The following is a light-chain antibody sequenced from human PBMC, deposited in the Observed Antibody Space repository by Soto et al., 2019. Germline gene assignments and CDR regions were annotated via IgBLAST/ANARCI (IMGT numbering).Light chain of an antibody. V-gene: IGLV2-14*01. CDR2: GVS. CDR1: GSDVGNYNY. Sequence: QSVLTQPASVSGSPGQSITISCTGTGSDVGNYNYVSWYQQHPGKAPKLIIYGVSNRPSGVSNRFSGSKSGNAASLTISGLQAEDEADYYCSSYTSYTTLWVFGGGTKVTVL. J-gene: IGLJ3*02. CDR3: SSYTSYTTLWV.